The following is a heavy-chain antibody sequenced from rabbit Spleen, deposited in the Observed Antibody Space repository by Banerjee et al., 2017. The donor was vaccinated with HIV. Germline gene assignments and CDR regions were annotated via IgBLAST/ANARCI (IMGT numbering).Heavy chain of an antibody. CDR2: IDTSDGDT. CDR3: ARYVSNVGGWGL. D-gene: IGHD4-1*01. V-gene: IGHV1S45*01. Sequence: LEESGGGLVKPGGTLTLTCTVSGFSFSSNWICWVRQAPGKGLEWIACIDTSDGDTDYANWPKGRFTISKTSTTVTLRMTSLTAADTATYFCARYVSNVGGWGLWGPGTLVTVS. J-gene: IGHJ4*01. CDR1: GFSFSSNW.